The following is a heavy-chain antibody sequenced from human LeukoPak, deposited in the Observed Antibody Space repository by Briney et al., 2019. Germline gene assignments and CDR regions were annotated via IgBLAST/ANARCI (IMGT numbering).Heavy chain of an antibody. CDR2: ISYDGSNK. CDR3: AKDLDTALGDYYYGMDV. CDR1: GFTFSSYG. D-gene: IGHD5-18*01. J-gene: IGHJ6*02. V-gene: IGHV3-30*18. Sequence: PGRSLRLSCAASGFTFSSYGMHWVRQAPGKGLEWVAVISYDGSNKYYADSVKGRFTISRDNSKNTLYLQMNSLRAEDTAVYYCAKDLDTALGDYYYGMDVWGQGTTVTVSS.